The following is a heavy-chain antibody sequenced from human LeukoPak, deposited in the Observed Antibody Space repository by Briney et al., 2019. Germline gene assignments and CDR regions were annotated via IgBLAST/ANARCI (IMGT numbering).Heavy chain of an antibody. CDR3: AKDAGSYSYFDY. CDR2: IRFDGSNK. J-gene: IGHJ4*02. Sequence: GGSLRLSCVGSGFTISSNGMHWVRQAPGKGLEWAAFIRFDGSNKYYADSVKGRFTISSDNPKNTLYLQMNSLRAEDTAVYYCAKDAGSYSYFDYWGQGTLVTVSS. V-gene: IGHV3-30*02. D-gene: IGHD3-16*01. CDR1: GFTISSNG.